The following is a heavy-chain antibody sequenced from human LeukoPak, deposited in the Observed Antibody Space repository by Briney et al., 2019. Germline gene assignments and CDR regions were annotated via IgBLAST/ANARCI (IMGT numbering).Heavy chain of an antibody. Sequence: SGTQSLTCAVSGGSISSSNWWSWVRQPPGKGLEWIGEIYHSGSTNYNPSLKSRVTISVDKSKNQFSLKLGSVTAADTAVYYCARDLTSDYGGNPGAFDIWGQGTMVTVSS. CDR1: GGSISSSNW. CDR2: IYHSGST. J-gene: IGHJ3*02. D-gene: IGHD4-23*01. V-gene: IGHV4-4*02. CDR3: ARDLTSDYGGNPGAFDI.